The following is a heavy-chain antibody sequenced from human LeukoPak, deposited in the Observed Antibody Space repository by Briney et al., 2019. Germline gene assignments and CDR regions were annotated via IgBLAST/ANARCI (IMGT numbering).Heavy chain of an antibody. V-gene: IGHV3-23*01. Sequence: GGSLRLSCAASGFTFSSYGMSWVRQAPGKGLEWVSAISGSGGSTYYADSVKGRFTISRDNSKNTLYLQMNSLRAEDTAVYYCAKVKGVVGARDYWGQGTLVTVSS. D-gene: IGHD1-26*01. J-gene: IGHJ4*02. CDR3: AKVKGVVGARDY. CDR2: ISGSGGST. CDR1: GFTFSSYG.